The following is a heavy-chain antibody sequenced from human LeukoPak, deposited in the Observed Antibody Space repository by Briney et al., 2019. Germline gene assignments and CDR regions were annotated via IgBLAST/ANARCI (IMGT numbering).Heavy chain of an antibody. D-gene: IGHD5-12*01. Sequence: GGSLRLSCAASGFTFDDYAMHWVRQAPGKGLEWVSGISWNSGNIVYADSVKGRFTISRDNAKNSLYLQMNSLRAEDTAVYYCAKGGYSGSAYFDYWGQGTLVTVSS. CDR3: AKGGYSGSAYFDY. CDR1: GFTFDDYA. V-gene: IGHV3-9*01. CDR2: ISWNSGNI. J-gene: IGHJ4*02.